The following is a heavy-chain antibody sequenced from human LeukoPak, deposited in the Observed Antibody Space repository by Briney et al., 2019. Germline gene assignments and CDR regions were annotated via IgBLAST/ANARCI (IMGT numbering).Heavy chain of an antibody. CDR3: ARDLFPYYYDSSGINDAFDI. CDR1: GFTFRSYE. Sequence: PGGSLRLSCAASGFTFRSYEMNWVRQAPGKGLEEVSYISSSGSTIYYADSVKGRFTISRDNAKNSLYLQMNSLRAEDTAVYYCARDLFPYYYDSSGINDAFDIWGQGTMVTVSS. J-gene: IGHJ3*02. V-gene: IGHV3-48*03. D-gene: IGHD3-22*01. CDR2: ISSSGSTI.